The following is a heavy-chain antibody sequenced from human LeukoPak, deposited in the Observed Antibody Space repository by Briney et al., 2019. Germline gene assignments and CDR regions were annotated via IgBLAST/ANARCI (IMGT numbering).Heavy chain of an antibody. J-gene: IGHJ4*02. CDR3: ARGTDY. CDR1: EFTVSSNY. CDR2: IYSGGST. Sequence: GGSLRLSCAASEFTVSSNYMSWVRQAPGKGPEWVSVIYSGGSTYYADSVKGRFTISRDNSKNTLYLQMNSLRAEDTAVYYCARGTDYWGQGTLVTVSS. V-gene: IGHV3-53*01.